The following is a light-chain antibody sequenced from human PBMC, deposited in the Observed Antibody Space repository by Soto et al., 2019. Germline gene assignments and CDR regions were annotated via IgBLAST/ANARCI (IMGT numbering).Light chain of an antibody. V-gene: IGKV1-12*01. CDR1: QDISKN. CDR2: AAS. CDR3: QQTKGFPLT. J-gene: IGKJ4*01. Sequence: DIQMTQSPSSLSASVGARVTITCRASQDISKNLAWYQQIPGKAPKLLIFAASTLQSGVPSRFSASASGTYFILTVGGLQPEDAATYYCQQTKGFPLTFGGGTKVDLK.